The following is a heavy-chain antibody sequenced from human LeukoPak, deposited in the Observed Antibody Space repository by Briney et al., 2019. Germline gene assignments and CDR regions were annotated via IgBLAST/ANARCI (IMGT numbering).Heavy chain of an antibody. V-gene: IGHV4-38-2*01. J-gene: IGHJ2*01. Sequence: SETLFLTCAASGYSISNHYYWGWIRQPPGQGLDWIGCYYHTASSYYNPSLQSPVAISIDTSKSQFSLELASVTAADTAVYYCASVTRSMSRFFDLWGRGTLVIVSS. CDR2: YYHTASS. CDR1: GYSISNHYY. CDR3: ASVTRSMSRFFDL. D-gene: IGHD4-17*01.